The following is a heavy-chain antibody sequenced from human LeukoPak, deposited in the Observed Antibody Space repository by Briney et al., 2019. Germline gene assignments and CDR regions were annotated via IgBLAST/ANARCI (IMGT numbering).Heavy chain of an antibody. Sequence: AGESLNISCKGSGYSFTSYWIGGVRQMPGKGLEWMGIIYPGDSDTRYSPSFQGHATISADKPISTAYMQWSSLKASDTAMYYCARQARGYYDSSGYLTYYYYYMDVWGKGTTVTVSS. CDR1: GYSFTSYW. V-gene: IGHV5-51*01. CDR3: ARQARGYYDSSGYLTYYYYYMDV. CDR2: IYPGDSDT. D-gene: IGHD3-22*01. J-gene: IGHJ6*03.